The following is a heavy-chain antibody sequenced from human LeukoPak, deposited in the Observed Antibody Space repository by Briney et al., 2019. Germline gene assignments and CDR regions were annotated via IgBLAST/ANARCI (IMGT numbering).Heavy chain of an antibody. CDR2: ISKDGSTK. Sequence: GGSLRLSCAASGFTFSSYAMHWVRQAPGKGLEWVAVISKDGSTKYYADSVKGRFTISRVNSKDTLYLQMDSLRPEDTAVYYCAKGGDPAMWYFDYWGQGTLVTVSS. D-gene: IGHD2-21*02. V-gene: IGHV3-30*04. J-gene: IGHJ4*02. CDR1: GFTFSSYA. CDR3: AKGGDPAMWYFDY.